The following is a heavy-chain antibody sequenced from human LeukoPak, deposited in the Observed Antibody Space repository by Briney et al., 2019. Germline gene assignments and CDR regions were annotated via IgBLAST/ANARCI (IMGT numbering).Heavy chain of an antibody. CDR1: GFTFSSYS. CDR2: ISSSSSYI. CDR3: ARGFGMGYGYNY. V-gene: IGHV3-21*01. J-gene: IGHJ4*02. D-gene: IGHD5-18*01. Sequence: PGGSLRLSCAASGFTFSSYSMNWVRQAPGKGLEWVSSISSSSSYIYYADSVKGRFTISRDNAKNSLYLQMNSLRAEDTAVYCCARGFGMGYGYNYWGQGTLVTVSS.